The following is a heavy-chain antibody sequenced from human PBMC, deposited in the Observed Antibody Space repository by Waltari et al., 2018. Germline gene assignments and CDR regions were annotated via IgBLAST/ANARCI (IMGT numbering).Heavy chain of an antibody. CDR3: ARGYRYCSSTSCYPAHGNWNYVDDV. Sequence: QVQLQESGPGLVKPSETLSLTCTVSGGSISSYYWSWIRQPAGKGLEWIGRIYPSGGTNHTPSLNSRVTISVDTSKNQFSRKLSAVTAADTAVYYCARGYRYCSSTSCYPAHGNWNYVDDVWGQGTTVTVSS. V-gene: IGHV4-4*07. D-gene: IGHD2-2*01. J-gene: IGHJ6*02. CDR2: IYPSGGT. CDR1: GGSISSYY.